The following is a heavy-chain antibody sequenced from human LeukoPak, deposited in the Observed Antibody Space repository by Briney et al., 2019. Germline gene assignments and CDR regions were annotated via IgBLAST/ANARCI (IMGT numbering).Heavy chain of an antibody. CDR3: ARGTGISNAFDI. CDR1: GFTFSSYS. V-gene: IGHV3-21*01. J-gene: IGHJ3*02. D-gene: IGHD1-1*01. Sequence: GGSLRLSCAASGFTFSSYSMNWVRQAPGKGLEWVSSISSSSSYIYYADSVKGRFTISRDNAKNSLYLQMNSLRAEDTAVYYCARGTGISNAFDIWGQGTMVTVPS. CDR2: ISSSSSYI.